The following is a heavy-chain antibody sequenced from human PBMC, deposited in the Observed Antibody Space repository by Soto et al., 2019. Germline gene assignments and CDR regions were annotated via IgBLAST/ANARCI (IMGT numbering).Heavy chain of an antibody. V-gene: IGHV3-7*02. Sequence: EVQLVESGGGWVQPGGSLRLSCVASGFSFGSYWMTWLRQAPGKGLERVANIKPDGSERHDLDSVKGRFIISRDNAQNSLYLQMNSLRVEDTAVSFCASACGWNLFDYWGRGTLVVVSS. CDR3: ASACGWNLFDY. CDR2: IKPDGSER. J-gene: IGHJ4*01. D-gene: IGHD6-19*01. CDR1: GFSFGSYW.